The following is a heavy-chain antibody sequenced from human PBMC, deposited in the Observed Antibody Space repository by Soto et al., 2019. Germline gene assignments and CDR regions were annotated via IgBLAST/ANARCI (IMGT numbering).Heavy chain of an antibody. J-gene: IGHJ4*02. Sequence: QVQLVESGGGVVQPGRSLRLSCAASGFTFSSYAMHWVRQAPGKGLEWVAVISYDGSNKYYADSVKGRFTISRDNSKNTLYRQMKSLRAEDTAVYDCARDDIAAAAFDYWGQGTLVRVSS. CDR2: ISYDGSNK. V-gene: IGHV3-30-3*01. CDR1: GFTFSSYA. D-gene: IGHD6-13*01. CDR3: ARDDIAAAAFDY.